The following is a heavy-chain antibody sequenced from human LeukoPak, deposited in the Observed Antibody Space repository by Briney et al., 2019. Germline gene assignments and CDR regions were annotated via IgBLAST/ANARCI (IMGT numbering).Heavy chain of an antibody. CDR3: ATAARLYDYGDYVYPEFWVFDY. D-gene: IGHD4-17*01. CDR2: IIPIFGTA. J-gene: IGHJ4*02. Sequence: ASVKVSCKASGGTFSSYAISWVRQAPGQGLEWMGGIIPIFGTANYAQKFQGRVTITADESTSTAYMELSSLRSENTAVYYCATAARLYDYGDYVYPEFWVFDYWGQGTLVTVSS. CDR1: GGTFSSYA. V-gene: IGHV1-69*13.